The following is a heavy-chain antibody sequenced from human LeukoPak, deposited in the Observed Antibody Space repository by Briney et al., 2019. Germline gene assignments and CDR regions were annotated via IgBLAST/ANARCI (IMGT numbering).Heavy chain of an antibody. D-gene: IGHD3-3*01. J-gene: IGHJ5*02. Sequence: GGSLRLSCAASGFTFSSYGMHWVRQAPGKGLEWVAFIRYDGSNKYYADSVKGRFTISRDNSKNTLYLQMNSLRAEDTAVYYCAKSLAIFGVDDNWFDPWGQGTLVTVSS. V-gene: IGHV3-30*02. CDR2: IRYDGSNK. CDR1: GFTFSSYG. CDR3: AKSLAIFGVDDNWFDP.